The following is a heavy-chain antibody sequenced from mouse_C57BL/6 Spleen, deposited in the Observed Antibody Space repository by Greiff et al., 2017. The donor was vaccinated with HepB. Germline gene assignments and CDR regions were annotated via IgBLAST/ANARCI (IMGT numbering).Heavy chain of an antibody. CDR3: ARGDGSSFLFAY. Sequence: EVQLVESGGGLVKPGGSLKLSCAASGFTFSSYAMSWVRQTPEKRLEWVATISDGGSYTYYPDNVKGRFTISRDNAKNNLYLQMSHLKSEDTAMYYCARGDGSSFLFAYWGQGTLVTVSA. J-gene: IGHJ3*01. D-gene: IGHD1-1*01. CDR2: ISDGGSYT. V-gene: IGHV5-4*01. CDR1: GFTFSSYA.